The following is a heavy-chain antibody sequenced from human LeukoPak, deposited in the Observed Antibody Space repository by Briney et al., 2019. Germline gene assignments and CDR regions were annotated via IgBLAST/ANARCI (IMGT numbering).Heavy chain of an antibody. D-gene: IGHD3-22*01. CDR2: INPNSGGT. Sequence: ASVKVSCKASGYTFTGYYMHWVRQAPGQGLEWMGWINPNSGGTNYAQKFQGRVTMTRDTSISTAYMELSRLRSDDTAVCYCARELYYDSSGSYRTAYYYYMDVWGKGTTVTVSS. J-gene: IGHJ6*03. CDR1: GYTFTGYY. CDR3: ARELYYDSSGSYRTAYYYYMDV. V-gene: IGHV1-2*02.